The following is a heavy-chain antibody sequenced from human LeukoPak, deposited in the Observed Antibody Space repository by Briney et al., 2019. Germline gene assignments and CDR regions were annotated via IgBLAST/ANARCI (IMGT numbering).Heavy chain of an antibody. CDR1: GFTFSNYW. D-gene: IGHD3-10*01. CDR3: ARDLFYGSGSSYFDY. CDR2: IKQDGSEK. V-gene: IGHV3-7*01. Sequence: PGGSLRLSCAASGFTFSNYWMTWVRQAPGKGLEWVANIKQDGSEKYYVDSVKGRFTISRDNAKNSLYLQMNSLRAEDTAVYYCARDLFYGSGSSYFDYWGQGTLVTVSS. J-gene: IGHJ4*02.